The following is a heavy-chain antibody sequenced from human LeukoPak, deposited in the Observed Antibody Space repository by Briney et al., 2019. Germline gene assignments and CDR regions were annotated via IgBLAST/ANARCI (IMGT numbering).Heavy chain of an antibody. CDR1: GGSFSGYY. D-gene: IGHD2-15*01. J-gene: IGHJ2*01. V-gene: IGHV4-34*01. Sequence: SETLSLTCAVYGGSFSGYYWSWIRQPPGKGLEWIGEINHSGSTNYNPSLKSRVTISVDTSKNQFSLKLSSVTAADTAVYYFARLQYCSGGSCYVYWYFDLWGRGTLVTVSS. CDR3: ARLQYCSGGSCYVYWYFDL. CDR2: INHSGST.